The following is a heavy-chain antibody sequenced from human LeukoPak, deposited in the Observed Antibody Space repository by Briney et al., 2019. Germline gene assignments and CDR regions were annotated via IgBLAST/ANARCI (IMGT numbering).Heavy chain of an antibody. CDR3: ARRVWSVGATTQGLFDY. D-gene: IGHD1-26*01. CDR2: IYYSGST. V-gene: IGHV4-39*01. CDR1: GGSISSSSYY. Sequence: SETLSLTCTVSGGSISSSSYYWGWIRQPPGKGLEWIGSIYYSGSTYYNPSLKSRVTISVDTSKNQFSLKLSSVTAADTAVYYCARRVWSVGATTQGLFDYWGQGTLVTVSS. J-gene: IGHJ4*02.